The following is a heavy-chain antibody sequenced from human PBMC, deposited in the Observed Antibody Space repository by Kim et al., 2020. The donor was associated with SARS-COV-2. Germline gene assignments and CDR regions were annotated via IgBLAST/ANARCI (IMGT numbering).Heavy chain of an antibody. J-gene: IGHJ4*02. D-gene: IGHD6-6*01. V-gene: IGHV3-7*01. Sequence: YVDSVKGRFTISRDNAKNSLYLQMNSLRAEDTAVYYCARERAARPYYFDYWGQGTLVTVSS. CDR3: ARERAARPYYFDY.